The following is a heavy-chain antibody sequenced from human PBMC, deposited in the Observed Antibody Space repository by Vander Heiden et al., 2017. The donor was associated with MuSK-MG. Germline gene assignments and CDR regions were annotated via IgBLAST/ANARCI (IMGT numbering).Heavy chain of an antibody. J-gene: IGHJ4*02. D-gene: IGHD2-21*01. CDR3: ARGFRGDSPLHY. Sequence: QVQLQESGPGLVKPSQTLSLTCTVSGGSISSGGYDCSGSRQHPGKCLEWIGYIYDSGSTYYNPSLKSRVTRSVDTSKKQFSLKLSSVTAADTAVYYCARGFRGDSPLHYWGQGTLVTVSS. CDR2: IYDSGST. CDR1: GGSISSGGYD. V-gene: IGHV4-31*03.